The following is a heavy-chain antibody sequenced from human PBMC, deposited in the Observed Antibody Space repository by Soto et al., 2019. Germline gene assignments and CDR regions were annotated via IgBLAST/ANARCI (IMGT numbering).Heavy chain of an antibody. J-gene: IGHJ4*01. D-gene: IGHD2-15*01. CDR3: ARDSGGSSYDSFDS. CDR2: ISHSGSTT. Sequence: VGSLRLSCAASGFTFSDYEMNWVRQAPGKGLEWVSYISHSGSTTYYADSVKGRFTISRDDAEKSVYLQMNSLRAEDSAIYYCARDSGGSSYDSFDSSVHGSLVTVSS. V-gene: IGHV3-48*03. CDR1: GFTFSDYE.